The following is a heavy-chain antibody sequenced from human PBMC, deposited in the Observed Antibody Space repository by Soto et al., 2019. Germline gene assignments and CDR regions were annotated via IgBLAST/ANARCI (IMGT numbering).Heavy chain of an antibody. J-gene: IGHJ6*02. CDR3: ARDYDFWSGYASNYYYYGMDV. CDR1: GFTFSSYA. CDR2: ISYDGSNK. D-gene: IGHD3-3*01. Sequence: PGGSLRLSCAASGFTFSSYAMRWVRQAPGKGLEWVAVISYDGSNKYYADSVKGRFTISRDNSKNTLYLQMNSLRAEDTAVYYCARDYDFWSGYASNYYYYGMDVWGQGTTVTVSS. V-gene: IGHV3-30-3*01.